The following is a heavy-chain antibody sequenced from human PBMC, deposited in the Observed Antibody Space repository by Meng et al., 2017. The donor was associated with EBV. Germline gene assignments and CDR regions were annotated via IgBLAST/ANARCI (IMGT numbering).Heavy chain of an antibody. D-gene: IGHD6-13*01. J-gene: IGHJ4*02. CDR3: ARAEIAAAGRLDY. Sequence: VELGQDGGEVKEPGASVKVACKASGGTFSRYAIGWVRQGPGQGLEWMGGIIPIFGTANYAQKFQGRVTITADKSTSTAYMELSSLRSEDTAVYYCARAEIAAAGRLDYWGQGTLVTVSS. CDR1: GGTFSRYA. CDR2: IIPIFGTA. V-gene: IGHV1-69*06.